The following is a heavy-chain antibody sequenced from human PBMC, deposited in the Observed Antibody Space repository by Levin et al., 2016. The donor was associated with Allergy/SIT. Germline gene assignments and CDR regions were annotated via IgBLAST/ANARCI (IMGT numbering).Heavy chain of an antibody. CDR2: INPSGGST. Sequence: WVRQAPGQGLEWMGIINPSGGSTSYAQKFQGRVTMTRDTSTSTVYMELSSLRSEDTAVYYCARDDRRRREALDYWGQGTLVTVSS. V-gene: IGHV1-46*01. J-gene: IGHJ4*02. CDR3: ARDDRRRREALDY. D-gene: IGHD1-26*01.